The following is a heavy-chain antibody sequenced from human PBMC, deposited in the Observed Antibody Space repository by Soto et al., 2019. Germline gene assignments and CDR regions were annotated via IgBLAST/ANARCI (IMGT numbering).Heavy chain of an antibody. CDR1: GYTFNNYE. CDR2: MNPYSGNT. CDR3: ARRKGGSGPHYFDY. D-gene: IGHD3-16*01. Sequence: ASVKVSCKASGYTFNNYEIHWVRQATGQGLEWMGWMNPYSGNTGYAQEFQGRVSFTRDTSIGTAYMELSSLKSEDTAVYYCARRKGGSGPHYFDYWGQGSLVTVSS. J-gene: IGHJ4*02. V-gene: IGHV1-8*01.